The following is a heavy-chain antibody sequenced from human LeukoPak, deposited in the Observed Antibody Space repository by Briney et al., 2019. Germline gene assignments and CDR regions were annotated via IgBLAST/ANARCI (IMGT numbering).Heavy chain of an antibody. Sequence: ASVKVSCKASGYTFTSYYMHWVRQAPGQGLEWTGIINPSGGSTSYAQKFQGRVTMTRDMSTSTVYMELSSLRSDDTAVYYCARPLYGAASVALNPNSLDYWGQGTLVTVSS. CDR3: ARPLYGAASVALNPNSLDY. CDR2: INPSGGST. CDR1: GYTFTSYY. D-gene: IGHD4/OR15-4a*01. J-gene: IGHJ4*02. V-gene: IGHV1-46*01.